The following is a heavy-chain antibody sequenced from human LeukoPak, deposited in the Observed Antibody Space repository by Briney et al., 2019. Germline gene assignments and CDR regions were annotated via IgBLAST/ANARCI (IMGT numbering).Heavy chain of an antibody. CDR3: ARGLEGCSSTSCRGPPQGDWFDP. J-gene: IGHJ5*02. CDR1: GYTFTSYD. D-gene: IGHD2-2*01. V-gene: IGHV1-8*03. CDR2: MNPNSGNT. Sequence: ASVKVSCKASGYTFTSYDINWVRQATGQGLEWMGWMNPNSGNTGCAQKFQGRVTITRNTSISTAYMELSSLRSEDTAVYYCARGLEGCSSTSCRGPPQGDWFDPWGQGTLVTVSS.